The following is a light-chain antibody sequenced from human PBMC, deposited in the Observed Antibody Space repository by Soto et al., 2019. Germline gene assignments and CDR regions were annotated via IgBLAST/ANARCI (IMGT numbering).Light chain of an antibody. Sequence: EVVMTQSPATLSVSPGERATLSCRASQSVTSNYLAWYQQKPGQAPRLLIYGVSSRATGVPDRFSGSGSGTDFTLTISRLEPEDFAVYYCQQYGSSPETFGQGTKVDIK. J-gene: IGKJ1*01. V-gene: IGKV3-20*01. CDR2: GVS. CDR3: QQYGSSPET. CDR1: QSVTSNY.